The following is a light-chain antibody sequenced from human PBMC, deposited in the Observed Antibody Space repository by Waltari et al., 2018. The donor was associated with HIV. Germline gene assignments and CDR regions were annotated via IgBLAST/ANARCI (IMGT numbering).Light chain of an antibody. CDR3: HQYNNWPPYT. J-gene: IGKJ2*01. CDR1: QSISRD. Sequence: EIVMTQSPATLSVSPGERATLSCRASQSISRDLAWYQQKPGQAPRLLIYGASTRATGIPARFSGGGSGTEFTLTISSLQSEDFAVYYCHQYNNWPPYTFGQGTRVDIK. V-gene: IGKV3-15*01. CDR2: GAS.